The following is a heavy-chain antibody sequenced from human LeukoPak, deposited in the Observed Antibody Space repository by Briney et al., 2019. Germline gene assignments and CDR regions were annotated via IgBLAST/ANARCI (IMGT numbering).Heavy chain of an antibody. CDR2: ISTAGDP. J-gene: IGHJ4*02. V-gene: IGHV3-13*04. CDR1: GFTVSNYD. Sequence: GGSLRLSCAASGFTVSNYDLHWVRQGTGKGLEWVSGISTAGDPYYPGSVKGRFTISRENAKNSLYLQMNSLRAEDTAVYYCAREFLVGSFDYWGQGTLVTVSS. CDR3: AREFLVGSFDY. D-gene: IGHD3-3*01.